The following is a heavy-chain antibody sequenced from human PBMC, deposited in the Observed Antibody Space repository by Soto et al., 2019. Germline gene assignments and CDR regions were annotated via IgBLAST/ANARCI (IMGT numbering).Heavy chain of an antibody. CDR1: GFTFSSYG. Sequence: GGSLRLSCAASGFTFSSYGMHWVRQAPGKGLEWVAFISYDESNKYYADSVKGRFTISRDNSRTTLYLQMNSLRAEDTAVYFCAKRRNVLRFLEWSSGMEGWGTGTTGTGSS. D-gene: IGHD3-3*01. J-gene: IGHJ6*04. V-gene: IGHV3-30*18. CDR2: ISYDESNK. CDR3: AKRRNVLRFLEWSSGMEG.